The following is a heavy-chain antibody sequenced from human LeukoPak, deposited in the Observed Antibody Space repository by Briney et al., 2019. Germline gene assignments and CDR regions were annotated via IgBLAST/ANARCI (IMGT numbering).Heavy chain of an antibody. D-gene: IGHD4-23*01. CDR3: ARREGYGGKYYFDH. Sequence: GESLKIPCKGPGYSFTTYWIAWVRQMPGKGPEWMEIIYPGDSDTRYSPSFQGQVTISADKSISTAYLQWSSLKASDTATYYCARREGYGGKYYFDHWGQGTLVTVSS. CDR2: IYPGDSDT. J-gene: IGHJ4*02. V-gene: IGHV5-51*01. CDR1: GYSFTTYW.